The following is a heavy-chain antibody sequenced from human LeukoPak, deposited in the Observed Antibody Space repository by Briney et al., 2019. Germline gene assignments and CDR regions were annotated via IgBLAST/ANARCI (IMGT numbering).Heavy chain of an antibody. CDR2: ISYDGSNK. J-gene: IGHJ6*02. D-gene: IGHD2-2*02. Sequence: GGSLRLSCAASGFTFSSYGMHWVRQAPGKGLEWVAVISYDGSNKYYADSVKGRFTISRDNSKNTLYLQMGSLRAEDMAVYYCARGRYCSSTSCYTRWGYYYYGMDVWGQGTTVTVSS. V-gene: IGHV3-30*03. CDR1: GFTFSSYG. CDR3: ARGRYCSSTSCYTRWGYYYYGMDV.